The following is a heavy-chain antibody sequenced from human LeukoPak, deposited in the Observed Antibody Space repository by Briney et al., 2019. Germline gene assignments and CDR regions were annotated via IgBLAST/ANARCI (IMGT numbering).Heavy chain of an antibody. CDR1: GYTFIGHY. D-gene: IGHD1-26*01. J-gene: IGHJ4*02. V-gene: IGHV1-2*06. CDR2: FSPKTGGS. CDR3: VRDSGGSYYYPSDY. Sequence: ASVKVSCKTSGYTFIGHYMHWVRQAPGHGLEWMGRFSPKTGGSHFAQKFRGRGAMTTDTSISTAYLELSSLRSDDTAVYYCVRDSGGSYYYPSDYWGQGTLVTVSS.